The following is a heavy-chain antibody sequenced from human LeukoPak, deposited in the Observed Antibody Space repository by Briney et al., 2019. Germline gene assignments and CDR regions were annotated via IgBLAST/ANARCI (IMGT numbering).Heavy chain of an antibody. J-gene: IGHJ5*02. D-gene: IGHD1-26*01. CDR2: IIPIFGTA. Sequence: GASVKVSCKASGGTFSSYAISGVRQAPGQGLEWMGGIIPIFGTANYAQKFQGRVTITTDESTSTAYMELSSLRSEDTAVYYCARGEGGSYDFNWFDPWGQGTLVTVSS. CDR1: GGTFSSYA. CDR3: ARGEGGSYDFNWFDP. V-gene: IGHV1-69*05.